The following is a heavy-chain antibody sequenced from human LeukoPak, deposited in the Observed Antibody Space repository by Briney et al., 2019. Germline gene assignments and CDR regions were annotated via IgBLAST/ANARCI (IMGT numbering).Heavy chain of an antibody. D-gene: IGHD3-9*01. CDR2: INQDGSEK. CDR3: ARDGFDWRENDY. V-gene: IGHV3-7*01. Sequence: GGSLRLSCAASGFTFVTYWMSWVRQAPGKGLEWVANINQDGSEKYYVDSVKGRFTISRDNAKNSLYLQMNSLRAEDTAVYYCARDGFDWRENDYWGQGTLVTVSS. CDR1: GFTFVTYW. J-gene: IGHJ4*02.